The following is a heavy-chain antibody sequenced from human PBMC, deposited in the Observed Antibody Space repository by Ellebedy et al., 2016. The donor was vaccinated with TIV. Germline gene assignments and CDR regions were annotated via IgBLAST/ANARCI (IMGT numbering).Heavy chain of an antibody. D-gene: IGHD4-17*01. V-gene: IGHV4-31*03. CDR3: ARIPTVTLGFDY. CDR2: IYYSGST. J-gene: IGHJ4*02. Sequence: SETLSLTXTVSGGSISSGGYYWSWIRQHPGKGLEWIGYIYYSGSTYYNPSLKSRVTISVDTSKNQFSLKLSSVTAADTAVYYCARIPTVTLGFDYWGQGTLVTVSS. CDR1: GGSISSGGYY.